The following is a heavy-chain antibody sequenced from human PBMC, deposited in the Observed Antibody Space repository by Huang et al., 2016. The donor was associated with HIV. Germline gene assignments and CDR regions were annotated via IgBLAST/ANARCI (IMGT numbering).Heavy chain of an antibody. V-gene: IGHV3-21*06. J-gene: IGHJ2*01. Sequence: EVQLLESGGGLVRPGGSLRVSCEASGFTLSSYSMNWVRQAPGKGLGGVSSISSDETYIYYSDSLKGRFTISRDNSNTSLYLQMNSLRADDTAVYYCARHLDYGDPFWYFDLWGRGTLVTV. CDR2: ISSDETYI. CDR3: ARHLDYGDPFWYFDL. CDR1: GFTLSSYS. D-gene: IGHD4-17*01.